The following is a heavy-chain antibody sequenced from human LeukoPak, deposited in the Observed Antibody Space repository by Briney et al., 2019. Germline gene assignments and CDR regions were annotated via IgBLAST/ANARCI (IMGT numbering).Heavy chain of an antibody. CDR3: AREFYGGTERDAFDI. J-gene: IGHJ3*02. CDR2: ISAYNGNT. D-gene: IGHD4-23*01. CDR1: GYTFTSYG. Sequence: ASVKVSCKASGYTFTSYGISWVRQAPGQGLEWMGWISAYNGNTNYAQKLQGRVTITRDTSASTAYMELSSLRSEDMAVYYCAREFYGGTERDAFDIWGQGTMVTVSS. V-gene: IGHV1-18*03.